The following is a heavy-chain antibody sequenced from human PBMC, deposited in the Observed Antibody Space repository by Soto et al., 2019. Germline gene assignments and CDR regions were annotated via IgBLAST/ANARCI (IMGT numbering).Heavy chain of an antibody. CDR2: TWYDGSNK. CDR3: AREIAVAGYYYYGMDV. J-gene: IGHJ6*02. V-gene: IGHV3-33*01. Sequence: PGGSLRLSCAASGFTFSSYGMHWVRQAPGKGLEWVAVTWYDGSNKYYADSVKGRFTISRDNSKNTLYLQMNSLRAEDTAVYYCAREIAVAGYYYYGMDVWGQGTTVTVSS. D-gene: IGHD6-19*01. CDR1: GFTFSSYG.